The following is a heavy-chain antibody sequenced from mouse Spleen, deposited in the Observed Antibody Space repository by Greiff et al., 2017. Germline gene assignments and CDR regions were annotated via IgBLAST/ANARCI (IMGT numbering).Heavy chain of an antibody. V-gene: IGHV1-67*01. D-gene: IGHD2-4*01. CDR2: ISTYYGNT. Sequence: QVQLQQSGPELVRPGVSVKISCKGSSYTFTDYAMHWVKQSHAKSLEWIGVISTYYGNTNYNQKFKGKATMTVDKSSSTAYMELARLTSEDSAVYYCARSGDYDVDYYAMDYWGQGTSVTVSS. CDR1: SYTFTDYA. CDR3: ARSGDYDVDYYAMDY. J-gene: IGHJ4*01.